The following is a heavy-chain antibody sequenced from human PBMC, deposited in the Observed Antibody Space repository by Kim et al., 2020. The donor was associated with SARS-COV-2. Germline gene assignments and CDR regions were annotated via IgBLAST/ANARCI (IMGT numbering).Heavy chain of an antibody. D-gene: IGHD3-22*01. CDR3: AKIVGSFAVYHYFDY. V-gene: IGHV3-30*18. J-gene: IGHJ4*01. CDR1: GFTFSSYG. CDR2: ISYDGSNK. Sequence: GGSLRLSCAASGFTFSSYGMHWVRQAPGKGLEWVAVISYDGSNKYYADSVKGRFTISRDNSKNTLYLQMNSLRAEDTAVYYCAKIVGSFAVYHYFDYWG.